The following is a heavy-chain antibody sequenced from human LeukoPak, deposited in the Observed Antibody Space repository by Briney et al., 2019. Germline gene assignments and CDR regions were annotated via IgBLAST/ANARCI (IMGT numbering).Heavy chain of an antibody. Sequence: SETLSLTCAVYGGSFSGYYWSWIRQPPRKGLEWIGEISHSGSTNYNPSLKSRVTISVDTSKNQFSLKLSSVTAADTAVYYCARSASGITGTTGWGQGTLVTVSS. D-gene: IGHD1-14*01. CDR3: ARSASGITGTTG. CDR1: GGSFSGYY. CDR2: ISHSGST. V-gene: IGHV4-34*01. J-gene: IGHJ4*02.